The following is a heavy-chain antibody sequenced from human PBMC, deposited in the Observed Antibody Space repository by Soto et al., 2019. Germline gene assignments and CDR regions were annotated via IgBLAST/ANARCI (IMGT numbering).Heavy chain of an antibody. V-gene: IGHV1-2*04. D-gene: IGHD5-18*01. J-gene: IGHJ6*02. CDR2: INPNRVGT. CDR3: TRDNTAMAGVYYGMDV. Sequence: ASVKVSCKASGYTFTGYYMHWVRQAPGQGQERKGWINPNRVGTNYAQKFQGWVNMTRDTSISTAYIEVRRLGSDDMAVYHCTRDNTAMAGVYYGMDVWGQGTAVTVSS. CDR1: GYTFTGYY.